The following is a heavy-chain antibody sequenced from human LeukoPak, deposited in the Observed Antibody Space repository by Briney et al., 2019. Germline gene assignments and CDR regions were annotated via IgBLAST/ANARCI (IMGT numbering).Heavy chain of an antibody. V-gene: IGHV4-34*01. CDR3: ALEGRDQLLLY. J-gene: IGHJ4*02. CDR2: INHSGST. CDR1: GGSFSGYY. D-gene: IGHD2-2*01. Sequence: SGTLSLTCAVYGGSFSGYYWSWIRQPPGKGLEWIGEINHSGSTNYNPSLKSRVTISVDTSKNQFSLKLSSVTAADTAVYYCALEGRDQLLLYWGQGTLVTVSS.